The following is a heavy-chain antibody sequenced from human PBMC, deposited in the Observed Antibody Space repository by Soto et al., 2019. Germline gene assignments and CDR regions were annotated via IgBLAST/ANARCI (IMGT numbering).Heavy chain of an antibody. CDR2: ISSSSSYT. V-gene: IGHV3-11*06. CDR3: AGVPDHLGYCSGGSCYRYGMDV. Sequence: PGGSLRLSCAASGFTFSDYYMSWIRQAPGKGLEWVSYISSSSSYTNYADSVKGRFTISRDNAKNSLYLQMNSLRAEDTAVYYCAGVPDHLGYCSGGSCYRYGMDVWGQGTTVTVSS. J-gene: IGHJ6*02. D-gene: IGHD2-15*01. CDR1: GFTFSDYY.